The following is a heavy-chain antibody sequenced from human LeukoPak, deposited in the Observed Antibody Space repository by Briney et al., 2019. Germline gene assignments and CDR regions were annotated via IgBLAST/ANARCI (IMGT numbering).Heavy chain of an antibody. Sequence: GGSLRLSCAAPGFTFSSYWMHWVRQAPGKGLVWVSRINSDGSSTSYADSVKGRFTISRDDAKNTVDLQMNSLRAEDTAVYYCEYRITTTGGAFDIWGQGTMVTVCS. CDR3: EYRITTTGGAFDI. CDR1: GFTFSSYW. V-gene: IGHV3-74*01. J-gene: IGHJ3*02. CDR2: INSDGSST. D-gene: IGHD3-10*01.